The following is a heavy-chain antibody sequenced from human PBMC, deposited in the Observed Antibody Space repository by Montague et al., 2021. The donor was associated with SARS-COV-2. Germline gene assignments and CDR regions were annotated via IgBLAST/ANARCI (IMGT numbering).Heavy chain of an antibody. CDR3: VRYSGWFYFDF. CDR2: KRYS. D-gene: IGHD6-19*01. V-gene: IGHV6-1*01. J-gene: IGHJ4*02. Sequence: KRYSDYAPSVRGRLTVNPDASKNEYSLELNYVTPEDTAVYYCVRYSGWFYFDFWGQGTLVTVSS.